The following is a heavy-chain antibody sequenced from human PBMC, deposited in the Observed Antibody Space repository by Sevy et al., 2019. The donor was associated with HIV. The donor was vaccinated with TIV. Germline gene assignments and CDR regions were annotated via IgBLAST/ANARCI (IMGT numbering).Heavy chain of an antibody. V-gene: IGHV3-23*01. J-gene: IGHJ4*03. CDR1: GFTFSTYA. Sequence: GGSLRLSCVVSGFTFSTYAMSWVRQAPGKGLEWVSGIGSRGDNTYYADSVKDRFIISRDNPKNTMYLQMNRLRAEDTAVYYCASGMYNSDWYAAGYFDIWGQGALVTVSS. CDR3: ASGMYNSDWYAAGYFDI. CDR2: IGSRGDNT. D-gene: IGHD6-13*01.